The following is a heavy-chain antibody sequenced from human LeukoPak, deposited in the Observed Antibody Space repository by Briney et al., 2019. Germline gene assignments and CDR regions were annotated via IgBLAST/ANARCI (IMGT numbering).Heavy chain of an antibody. CDR2: ISYDGSNK. J-gene: IGHJ4*02. V-gene: IGHV3-30*18. CDR1: GFTFSSYG. Sequence: GGSLRLSCAASGFTFSSYGMHWVRQAPGKGLEWVAVISYDGSNKYYADSVKGRFTISRDNSKNTLYLQMNSLRAEDTAVYYCAKVGYYDSRGYPDYWGQGTLVTVSS. D-gene: IGHD3-22*01. CDR3: AKVGYYDSRGYPDY.